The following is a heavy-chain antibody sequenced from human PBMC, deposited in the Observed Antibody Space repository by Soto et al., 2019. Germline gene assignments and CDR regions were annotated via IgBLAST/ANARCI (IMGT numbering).Heavy chain of an antibody. Sequence: QVQLVESGGGVVQPGTSLRLSCAASGFTFSDYALHWVRQAPGKGLEWVAVLSDDDSIEHYADSVRGRFTISRDNAKNTLYLQLNSLRADDTAVCFCAKVGPYGDFLSAFDLWGQGTMVTVSS. CDR3: AKVGPYGDFLSAFDL. CDR1: GFTFSDYA. J-gene: IGHJ3*01. V-gene: IGHV3-30*18. D-gene: IGHD3-10*01. CDR2: LSDDDSIE.